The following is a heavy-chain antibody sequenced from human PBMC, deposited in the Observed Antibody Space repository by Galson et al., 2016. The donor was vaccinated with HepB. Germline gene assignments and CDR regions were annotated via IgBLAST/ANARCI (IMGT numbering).Heavy chain of an antibody. J-gene: IGHJ4*02. CDR1: GFTFSSYG. CDR2: IWYDGSNK. Sequence: SLRLSCAASGFTFSSYGMHWVRQAPGKGLEWVAVIWYDGSNKYYADSVKGRFTISRDNSKNTLYLQMNSLRVDDTAVYYCAKRDYSDSDGYLPLFDRWGQGTLVTVSS. D-gene: IGHD3-22*01. V-gene: IGHV3-33*06. CDR3: AKRDYSDSDGYLPLFDR.